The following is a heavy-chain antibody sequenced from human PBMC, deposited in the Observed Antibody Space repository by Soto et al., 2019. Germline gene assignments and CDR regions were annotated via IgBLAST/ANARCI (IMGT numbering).Heavy chain of an antibody. CDR2: ISAYNGNT. Sequence: GASVKVSCKASGYTFTSYGISWVRQAPGQGLEWMGWISAYNGNTNYAQKLQGRVTMTTDTSTSTAYVELRSLRSDDTAVYYCARVYSSSWFDYWGQGTLVTVSS. J-gene: IGHJ4*02. CDR1: GYTFTSYG. CDR3: ARVYSSSWFDY. V-gene: IGHV1-18*01. D-gene: IGHD6-13*01.